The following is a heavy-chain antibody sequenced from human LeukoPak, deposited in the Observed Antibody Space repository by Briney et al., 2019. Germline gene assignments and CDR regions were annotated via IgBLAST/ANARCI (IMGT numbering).Heavy chain of an antibody. CDR1: GFTFSSYS. J-gene: IGHJ4*02. V-gene: IGHV3-30*03. CDR3: TTGASRHYDFWSGSNYFDY. Sequence: GGSLRLSCAASGFTFSSYSMNWVRQAPGKGLEWVAVISDDGSDNYYADSVKGRISISRDNSKNTLHLQMNSLRTEDTAVYYCTTGASRHYDFWSGSNYFDYWGQGTLVTVSS. CDR2: ISDDGSDN. D-gene: IGHD3-3*01.